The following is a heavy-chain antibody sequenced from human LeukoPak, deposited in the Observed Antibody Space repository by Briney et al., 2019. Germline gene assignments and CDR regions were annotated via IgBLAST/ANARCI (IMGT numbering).Heavy chain of an antibody. CDR3: ARQGYCSGGSCYLARGLDY. CDR2: IWYDGSNK. D-gene: IGHD2-15*01. CDR1: GFTFSSYG. J-gene: IGHJ4*02. V-gene: IGHV3-33*01. Sequence: GGSLRLSCAASGFTFSSYGMHWVRQAPGKGLEWVAVIWYDGSNKYYADSVKGRFTISRDNSKNTLYLQMNSLRAEDTAVYYCARQGYCSGGSCYLARGLDYWGQGTLVTVSS.